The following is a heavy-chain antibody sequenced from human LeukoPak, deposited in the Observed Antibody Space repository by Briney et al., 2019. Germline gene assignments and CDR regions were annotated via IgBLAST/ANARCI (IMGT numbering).Heavy chain of an antibody. V-gene: IGHV3-74*01. D-gene: IGHD3-3*01. CDR2: INSDGSST. J-gene: IGHJ4*02. CDR3: ARGSFWGGYLDY. Sequence: GGSLRLSCAASGFTFSSYWMHWVRQAPGKGLVWVSRINSDGSSTSYADSVKGRFTISRDNAKNTLYLQMNSLRAEDTAVYYCARGSFWGGYLDYWGQGTLVTVSS. CDR1: GFTFSSYW.